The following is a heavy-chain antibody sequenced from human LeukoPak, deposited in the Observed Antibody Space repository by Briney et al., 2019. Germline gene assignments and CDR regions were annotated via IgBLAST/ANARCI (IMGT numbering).Heavy chain of an antibody. CDR1: GFTFSSYG. V-gene: IGHV3-30*02. D-gene: IGHD6-13*01. J-gene: IGHJ6*03. CDR3: AKDIAAAAPRYYYYYMDV. CDR2: IRYDGSNK. Sequence: GSLRLSCAASGFTFSSYGMHWVRQAPGKGLEWVAFIRYDGSNKYYADSVKGRFTISRDNSKNTLYLQMNSLRAEDTAVYYCAKDIAAAAPRYYYYYMDVWGKGTTVTVSS.